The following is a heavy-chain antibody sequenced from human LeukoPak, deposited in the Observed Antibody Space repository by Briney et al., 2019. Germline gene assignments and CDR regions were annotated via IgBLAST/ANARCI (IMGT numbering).Heavy chain of an antibody. D-gene: IGHD2-15*01. V-gene: IGHV3-30*18. CDR3: AKWGCSGGSCYPFDY. CDR1: GFTFSSYG. Sequence: GRSLRLSCAASGFTFSSYGMHWVRQAPGKGLEWVAVISYDGSNKYYADSVKGRFTISRDNSKNTLYPQMNSLRAEDTAVYYCAKWGCSGGSCYPFDYWGQGTLVTVSS. J-gene: IGHJ4*02. CDR2: ISYDGSNK.